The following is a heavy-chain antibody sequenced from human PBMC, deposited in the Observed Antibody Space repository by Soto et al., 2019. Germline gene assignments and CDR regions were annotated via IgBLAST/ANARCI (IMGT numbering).Heavy chain of an antibody. D-gene: IGHD6-13*01. Sequence: SETLSLTCAVYGGSFSGYYWSWIRQPPGKGLEWIGEINHSGSTNYNPSLKSRVTISVDTSKNQFSLKLSSVTAADTAVYYCVSCLIAAAGTRYYDYYYGMDVWGQGTTVTVSS. V-gene: IGHV4-34*01. CDR3: VSCLIAAAGTRYYDYYYGMDV. CDR2: INHSGST. J-gene: IGHJ6*02. CDR1: GGSFSGYY.